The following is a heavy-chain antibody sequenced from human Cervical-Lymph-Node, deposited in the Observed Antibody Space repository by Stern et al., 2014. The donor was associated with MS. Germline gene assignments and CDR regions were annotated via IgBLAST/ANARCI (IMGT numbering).Heavy chain of an antibody. Sequence: QVTLRESGPTLVKPTQTVTLTCTLSGFSVATAGVGVGWIRQPPGKALEWLALLYWDDDKFYSPYLTHRITIIKDTSKNQVVLTMTNVDPVDTATYYCAHSRVKYCRGGTCYSSLFDYWGQGTLVTVSS. J-gene: IGHJ4*02. CDR1: GFSVATAGVG. CDR3: AHSRVKYCRGGTCYSSLFDY. CDR2: LYWDDDK. V-gene: IGHV2-5*02. D-gene: IGHD2-15*01.